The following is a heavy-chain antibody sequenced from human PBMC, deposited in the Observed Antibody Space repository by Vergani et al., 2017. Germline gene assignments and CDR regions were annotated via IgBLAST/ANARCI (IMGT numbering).Heavy chain of an antibody. CDR2: IYSGGST. CDR1: GFTVSSNY. V-gene: IGHV3-53*01. J-gene: IGHJ6*03. Sequence: EVQLVESGGGFIQPGGSLRLSCAASGFTVSSNYMSWVRQAPGKGLEWVSVIYSGGSTNNADSVKGRFTISRDNSKNTLYLQMNRLRAEDTAVYYCARASQGGNRYYYYYMDVWGKGTTVTVSS. CDR3: ARASQGGNRYYYYYMDV. D-gene: IGHD4-23*01.